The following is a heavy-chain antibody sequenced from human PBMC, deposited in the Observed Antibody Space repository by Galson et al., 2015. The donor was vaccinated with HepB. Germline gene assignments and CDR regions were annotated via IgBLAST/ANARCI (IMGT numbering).Heavy chain of an antibody. Sequence: SVKVSCKASGYTFTDYYIHWVRQAPGQGLEWMGIINPTGGRTSYAQKFQGRVTMTRDTSTSTVYMELSSLRPEDTAVYYCARGRFFCGSTTDCYKHAYSFDCWGRGTLVTVSS. D-gene: IGHD2-21*01. CDR3: ARGRFFCGSTTDCYKHAYSFDC. CDR1: GYTFTDYY. CDR2: INPTGGRT. J-gene: IGHJ4*02. V-gene: IGHV1-46*01.